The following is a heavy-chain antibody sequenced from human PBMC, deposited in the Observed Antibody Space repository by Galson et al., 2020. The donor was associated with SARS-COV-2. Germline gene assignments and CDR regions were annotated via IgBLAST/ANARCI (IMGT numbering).Heavy chain of an antibody. V-gene: IGHV3-7*01. Sequence: TAGSLTLSCAASAFTLTRYRMSWLRQAPGQAPARVAHINQAATETYYVDSVNGPFTISRDNAKNSLYLQMNSLRAEDTAVYYCARDSVVVPAAIPNKEPSYYYYGMDVWGQGTTVTVSS. CDR3: ARDSVVVPAAIPNKEPSYYYYGMDV. CDR1: AFTLTRYR. D-gene: IGHD2-2*01. CDR2: INQAATET. J-gene: IGHJ6*02.